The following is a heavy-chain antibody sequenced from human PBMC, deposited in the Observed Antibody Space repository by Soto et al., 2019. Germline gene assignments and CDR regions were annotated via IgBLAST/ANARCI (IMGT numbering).Heavy chain of an antibody. CDR2: IIPIFGTA. CDR1: GGTFSSYA. D-gene: IGHD3-22*01. Sequence: SVKVSCKASGGTFSSYAISWVRQAPGQGLEWMGGIIPIFGTANYAQKFQGRVTITADKSTSTAYMELSSLRSEDPAVYYCARGGDSSGYSYNWFDPWGQGTLVTVSS. V-gene: IGHV1-69*06. CDR3: ARGGDSSGYSYNWFDP. J-gene: IGHJ5*02.